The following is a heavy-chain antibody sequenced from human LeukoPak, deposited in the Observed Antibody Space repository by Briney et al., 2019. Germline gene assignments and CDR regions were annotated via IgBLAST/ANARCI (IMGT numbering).Heavy chain of an antibody. J-gene: IGHJ4*02. CDR2: IKKKTDGGTT. CDR1: GFTFGDYA. D-gene: IGHD3-22*01. Sequence: PGGSLRLSCTASGFTFGDYAMSWFRQAPGKGLEWVGRIKKKTDGGTTAYAAPVKGRFTISRDDSKNTLSLQMNSLKTEDTAVYYCSTGKTYDSSAYYTRFWGQGTLVTVSS. CDR3: STGKTYDSSAYYTRF. V-gene: IGHV3-15*01.